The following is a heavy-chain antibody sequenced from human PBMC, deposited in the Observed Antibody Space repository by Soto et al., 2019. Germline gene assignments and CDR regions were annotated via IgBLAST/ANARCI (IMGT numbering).Heavy chain of an antibody. CDR2: INPSGGST. Sequence: QVQLVQSGAEVKKPGASVKVSCKASGYTFTSYYMHWVRQAPGQGLEWMGIINPSGGSTSYAQKFQGRVPMTRDTAKSTLYMELSRLRSEDTAVYYCARGPSWAVMTMVRGVTGFVPWGQGTLVTVSS. V-gene: IGHV1-46*03. D-gene: IGHD3-10*01. CDR3: ARGPSWAVMTMVRGVTGFVP. J-gene: IGHJ5*02. CDR1: GYTFTSYY.